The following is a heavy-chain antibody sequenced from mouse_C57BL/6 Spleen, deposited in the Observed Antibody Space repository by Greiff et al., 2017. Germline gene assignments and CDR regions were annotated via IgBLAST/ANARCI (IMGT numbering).Heavy chain of an antibody. V-gene: IGHV5-16*01. CDR3: ARAPLITTVVATGYFDV. D-gene: IGHD1-1*01. Sequence: EVKLVESEGGLVQPGSSMKLSCTASGFTFSDYYMAWVRQVPEKGLEWVANINYDGSSTYYLDSLKSRFIISRDNAKNILYLQMSSLKSEDTATYYCARAPLITTVVATGYFDVWGTGTTVTVSS. J-gene: IGHJ1*03. CDR2: INYDGSST. CDR1: GFTFSDYY.